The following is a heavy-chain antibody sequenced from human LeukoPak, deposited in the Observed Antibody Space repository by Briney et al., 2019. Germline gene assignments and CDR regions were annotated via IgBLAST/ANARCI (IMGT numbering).Heavy chain of an antibody. CDR3: AREVVPAATYMDV. V-gene: IGHV1-2*02. Sequence: ALVKVSCKASGYTFTGYYMRWVRQAPGQGLEWMGWINPNSGGTNYAQKFQGRVTMTRDTSISTAYMELSRLRSDDTAVYYCAREVVPAATYMDVWGKGTTVTISS. D-gene: IGHD2-2*01. CDR2: INPNSGGT. J-gene: IGHJ6*03. CDR1: GYTFTGYY.